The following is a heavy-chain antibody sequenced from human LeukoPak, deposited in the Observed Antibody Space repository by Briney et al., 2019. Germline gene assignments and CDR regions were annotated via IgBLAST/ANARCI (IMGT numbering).Heavy chain of an antibody. V-gene: IGHV4-59*01. D-gene: IGHD3-22*01. CDR3: ARGFSGYYSFDY. Sequence: SETLSLTCTVSGGSISIYYWSWIRQPPGKGLEWIGYVYYSGSTNYNPSLKSRVTISVDTSENQFSLKLNSVTAADTAVYYCARGFSGYYSFDYWGQGTLVTVSS. CDR2: VYYSGST. J-gene: IGHJ4*02. CDR1: GGSISIYY.